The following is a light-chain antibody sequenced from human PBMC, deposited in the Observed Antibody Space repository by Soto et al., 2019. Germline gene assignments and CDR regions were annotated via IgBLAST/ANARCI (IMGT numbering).Light chain of an antibody. CDR1: QSISSY. CDR2: AAS. V-gene: IGKV1-39*01. J-gene: IGKJ1*01. Sequence: DIQMTQSPSSLSASVGDSVTITCRASQSISSYLNLYQQKPWKAPMLLIYAASSLQSGVPSRFSGSGSGTDFTLTISSLQPEDFATYYCQQSYSTLWTFGQGTKVDI. CDR3: QQSYSTLWT.